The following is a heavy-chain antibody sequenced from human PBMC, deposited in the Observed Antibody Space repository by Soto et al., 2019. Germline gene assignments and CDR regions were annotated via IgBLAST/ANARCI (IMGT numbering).Heavy chain of an antibody. CDR2: ISSSSSTI. Sequence: GGSLRLSCAASGFTFSSYSMNWVRQAPGKGLEWVSYISSSSSTIYYADSVKGRFTISRDNAKNSLYLQMNSLRDEDTAVYYCASWEGDYVWGSYRPISYWGQGTLVTVSS. D-gene: IGHD3-16*02. V-gene: IGHV3-48*02. J-gene: IGHJ4*02. CDR3: ASWEGDYVWGSYRPISY. CDR1: GFTFSSYS.